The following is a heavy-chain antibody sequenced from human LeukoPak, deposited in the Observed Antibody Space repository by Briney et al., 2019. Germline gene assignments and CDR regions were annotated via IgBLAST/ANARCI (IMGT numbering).Heavy chain of an antibody. CDR1: GFTFDDYA. V-gene: IGHV3-9*01. Sequence: GRSLRLSCAASGFTFDDYAMHWVRHAPGKCLEWVSGISWSSGSIGYADSVKGRFTISRDNAKNSLYLQMNSLRAEDTALYYCAKDIGIAVAGTYFDYWGQGTLVTVSS. CDR3: AKDIGIAVAGTYFDY. CDR2: ISWSSGSI. J-gene: IGHJ4*02. D-gene: IGHD6-19*01.